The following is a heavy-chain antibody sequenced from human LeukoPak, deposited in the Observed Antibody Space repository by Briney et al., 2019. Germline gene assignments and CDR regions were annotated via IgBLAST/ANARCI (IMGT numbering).Heavy chain of an antibody. CDR1: EDTLRNVA. CDR2: IIPMIATA. Sequence: SVKVSCKTTEDTLRNVAFSWVRQAPGQGLEWLGGIIPMIATASYSQKFQGRVSINADKSTNTVYMELSSLKLEDTAVYYCARGAGWLYDWGQGTLVTVSS. V-gene: IGHV1-69*06. J-gene: IGHJ4*02. CDR3: ARGAGWLYD. D-gene: IGHD3-22*01.